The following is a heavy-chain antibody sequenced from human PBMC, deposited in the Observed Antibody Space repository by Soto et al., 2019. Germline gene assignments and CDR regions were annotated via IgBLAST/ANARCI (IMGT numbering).Heavy chain of an antibody. D-gene: IGHD2-2*01. Sequence: EVQLLESGGGLVQPGGSLRLSCAASGFTFSSYAMSWVRQAPGKGLEWVSAISGSGGSTYYANSVKGRFTISRDNSKNTLYLKMNSLRAEDTAVYYCAKFWPPRAAAYYYYYGMDVWGQGTTVTVSS. J-gene: IGHJ6*02. CDR1: GFTFSSYA. V-gene: IGHV3-23*01. CDR3: AKFWPPRAAAYYYYYGMDV. CDR2: ISGSGGST.